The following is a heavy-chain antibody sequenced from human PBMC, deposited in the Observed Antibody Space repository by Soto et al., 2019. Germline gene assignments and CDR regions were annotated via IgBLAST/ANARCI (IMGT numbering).Heavy chain of an antibody. V-gene: IGHV3-48*04. Sequence: EVQLVESGGGLVQPGGSLRLSCVASGFTFSTYSMNWVRQAPGKGLEWVSYISTSSSTIYYADSLKGRFTISRDNARNSLYLQMNSLRAEDTAVYYRARETMVRGVKDVWGKGTTVTVSS. D-gene: IGHD3-10*01. CDR1: GFTFSTYS. CDR2: ISTSSSTI. CDR3: ARETMVRGVKDV. J-gene: IGHJ6*04.